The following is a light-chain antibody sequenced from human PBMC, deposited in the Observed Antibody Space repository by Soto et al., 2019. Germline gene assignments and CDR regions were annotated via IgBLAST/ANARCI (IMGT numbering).Light chain of an antibody. V-gene: IGKV1-5*03. CDR1: PSISSW. Sequence: DIQMTQSPSTLSASVGDRVTITCRASPSISSWLAWYQQKPGKAPKLLIYKESSLESGVPSRFSGSGSGTEVTLTISSRQPDDFASEYCQQYNSLHTGGQGTKLEIK. CDR2: KES. J-gene: IGKJ2*01. CDR3: QQYNSLHT.